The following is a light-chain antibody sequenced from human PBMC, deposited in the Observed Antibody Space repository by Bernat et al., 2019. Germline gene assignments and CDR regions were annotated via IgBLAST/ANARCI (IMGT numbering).Light chain of an antibody. V-gene: IGLV9-49*01. CDR1: SGYSNYK. Sequence: QPVLTQPPSASASLGASVTLTCTLSSGYSNYKVDWYQQRPGKGPRFVMRVGTGGIVGYKGDGIPDRFSVLVSGLNRYLTIKNIQEEYESDYHCGADHGSGSNFVYVFGTGTKVTVL. J-gene: IGLJ1*01. CDR2: VGTGGIVG. CDR3: GADHGSGSNFVYV.